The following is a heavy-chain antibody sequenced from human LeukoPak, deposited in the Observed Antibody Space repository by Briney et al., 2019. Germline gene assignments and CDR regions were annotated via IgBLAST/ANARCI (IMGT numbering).Heavy chain of an antibody. Sequence: PGGSLRLSCAASGFTFRNYAMTWVRQAPGKGLEWVSVISDNGAGTYYVDSVKGRFTVSRDNSKKTLYLQMNSLRAEDTAVYYCARHLGPDIWGQGTKVTVSS. J-gene: IGHJ3*02. CDR3: ARHLGPDI. V-gene: IGHV3-23*01. CDR1: GFTFRNYA. CDR2: ISDNGAGT.